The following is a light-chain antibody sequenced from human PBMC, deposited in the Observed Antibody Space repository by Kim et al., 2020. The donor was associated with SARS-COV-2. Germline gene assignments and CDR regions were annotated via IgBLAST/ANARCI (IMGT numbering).Light chain of an antibody. J-gene: IGKJ1*01. Sequence: EIVLTQSPGTLSLSPGERATLSCRASQSVSSSYLAWYQQKPGQAPRLLIYGASSRATGIPDWFSGSGSGTDFTLTISRLEPEDFAVYYCQLYGGSPTTFGQGTRLDIK. CDR3: QLYGGSPTT. CDR2: GAS. CDR1: QSVSSSY. V-gene: IGKV3-20*01.